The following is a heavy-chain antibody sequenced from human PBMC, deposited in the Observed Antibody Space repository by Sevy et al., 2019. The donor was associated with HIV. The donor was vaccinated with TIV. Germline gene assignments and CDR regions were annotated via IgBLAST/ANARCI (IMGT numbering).Heavy chain of an antibody. CDR1: GFTFSDYC. V-gene: IGHV3-21*01. D-gene: IGHD1-1*01. J-gene: IGHJ3*02. CDR2: ISDSSFYI. CDR3: ARATGTEALDAFDI. Sequence: GGSLRLSCAASGFTFSDYCVNWVRQAPGKGLEWVSPISDSSFYIYYADSVKGRFTISRDNAKNSLYLQMNSLRAEDTAVYYCARATGTEALDAFDIWGQGTMVTVSS.